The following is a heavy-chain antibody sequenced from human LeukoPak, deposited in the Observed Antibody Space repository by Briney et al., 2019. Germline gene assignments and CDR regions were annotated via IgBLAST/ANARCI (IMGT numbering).Heavy chain of an antibody. J-gene: IGHJ5*02. D-gene: IGHD3-10*01. V-gene: IGHV3-30*18. CDR2: ISYDGSNK. CDR1: GFTFSSYG. CDR3: AKGKYYASGRNWFDP. Sequence: PGRSLRLSCAASGFTFSSYGTHWVRQAPGKGLEWVAVISYDGSNKNYADSVKGRFTISRDNSKNTLFLHMNSLRAEDTAVFYCAKGKYYASGRNWFDPWGQGTQVTVSS.